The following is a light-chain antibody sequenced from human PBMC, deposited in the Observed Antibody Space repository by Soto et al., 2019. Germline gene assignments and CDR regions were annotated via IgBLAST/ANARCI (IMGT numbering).Light chain of an antibody. CDR1: QGIKND. CDR2: GAS. J-gene: IGKJ3*01. CDR3: LQHHIYPFT. V-gene: IGKV1-6*01. Sequence: AIQMTQSPSSLSASVGDRVTMTCRASQGIKNDLGWYQQRPGKAPRLLIYGASTLYSGVPSRFSATGSGIDFTLTINSLQPEDFATYYCLQHHIYPFTFGPGTKVDI.